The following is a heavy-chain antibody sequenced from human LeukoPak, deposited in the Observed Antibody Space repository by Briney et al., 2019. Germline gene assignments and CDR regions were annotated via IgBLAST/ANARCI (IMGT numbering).Heavy chain of an antibody. J-gene: IGHJ5*02. Sequence: GGSLRLSCAASGFTVSSNYMSWVRPAPGKGLEWVSVIYSGGSTYYADSVKGQFTISRHNSKKTLYLQMNSLRAEDTAVYYCARDHYDSSGYYGWFDPWGEGSLVTVSS. V-gene: IGHV3-53*04. D-gene: IGHD3-22*01. CDR1: GFTVSSNY. CDR2: IYSGGST. CDR3: ARDHYDSSGYYGWFDP.